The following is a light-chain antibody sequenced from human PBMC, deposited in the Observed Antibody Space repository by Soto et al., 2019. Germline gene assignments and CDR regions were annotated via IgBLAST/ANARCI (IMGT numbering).Light chain of an antibody. J-gene: IGKJ4*01. CDR3: QQYYEFPLT. V-gene: IGKV1-5*01. CDR1: QSISSW. Sequence: DIQMTQSPSTLSASVGDRVTITCRASQSISSWLAWYQQTPGKAPKFLIYDASSLESGVPSRFSGSGSGTEFTLTISSLQPDDFATYYCQQYYEFPLTFGGGTKVQIK. CDR2: DAS.